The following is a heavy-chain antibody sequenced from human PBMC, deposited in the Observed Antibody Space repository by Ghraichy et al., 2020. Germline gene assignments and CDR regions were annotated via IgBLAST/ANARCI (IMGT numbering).Heavy chain of an antibody. J-gene: IGHJ5*02. CDR3: ARVRRYDIYWFDP. CDR1: GFTFRSYW. V-gene: IGHV3-7*01. D-gene: IGHD3-3*01. CDR2: INQDGGEE. Sequence: GESLNISCAASGFTFRSYWMSWVRQAPGKGLEWVANINQDGGEEYYVDSVEGRFTISRDNSKNSLYLQMNGLRAEDTAVYYCARVRRYDIYWFDPWGQGTLVTVSS.